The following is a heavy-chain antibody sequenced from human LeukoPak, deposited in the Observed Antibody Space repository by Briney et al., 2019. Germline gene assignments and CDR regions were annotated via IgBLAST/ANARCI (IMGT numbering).Heavy chain of an antibody. Sequence: GGSLRLSCSASGFTFSSYAMHWVRRAPGKGLEYVSAISSNGGSTYYADSVKGRFTISRDNSKNTLYLQMSSLRAEDTAVYYCVSMDSSGWYWGDYWGQGTLVTVSS. D-gene: IGHD6-19*01. CDR2: ISSNGGST. V-gene: IGHV3-64D*09. CDR1: GFTFSSYA. CDR3: VSMDSSGWYWGDY. J-gene: IGHJ4*02.